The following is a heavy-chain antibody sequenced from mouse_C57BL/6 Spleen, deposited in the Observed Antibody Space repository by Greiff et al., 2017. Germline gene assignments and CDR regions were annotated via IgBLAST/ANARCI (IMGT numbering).Heavy chain of an antibody. J-gene: IGHJ1*03. D-gene: IGHD1-1*01. CDR3: ARRSDYYGSSSWYFDV. V-gene: IGHV1-80*01. CDR2: IYPGDGDT. CDR1: GYAFSSYW. Sequence: VQLQQSGAELVKPGASVKISCKASGYAFSSYWMNWVKQRPGKGLEWIGQIYPGDGDTNYNGKFKGKATLTADKSSSTAYMQLSSLTSEDSAVYFCARRSDYYGSSSWYFDVWGTGTTVTVSS.